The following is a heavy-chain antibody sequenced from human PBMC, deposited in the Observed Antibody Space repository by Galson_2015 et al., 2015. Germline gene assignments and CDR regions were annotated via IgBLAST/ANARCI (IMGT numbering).Heavy chain of an antibody. Sequence: SLRLSCAASGFTFSSYAMSWLRQAPGKGLEWVSAISGSGGGTYYADSVKGRFTISRDNSKNTLYLQMSSLRAEGTAVYYCANSGSGSGLYYYYMDVWGKGTTVTVSS. V-gene: IGHV3-23*01. CDR1: GFTFSSYA. D-gene: IGHD3-10*01. J-gene: IGHJ6*03. CDR2: ISGSGGGT. CDR3: ANSGSGSGLYYYYMDV.